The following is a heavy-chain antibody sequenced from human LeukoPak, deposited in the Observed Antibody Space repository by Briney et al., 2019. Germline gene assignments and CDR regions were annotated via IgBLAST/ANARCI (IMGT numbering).Heavy chain of an antibody. J-gene: IGHJ4*02. Sequence: GGSLRLSCAASGFTLSSYAMHWVRQAPGKGLEWVAVISYDGSNKYYADSVKGRFTISRDNSKNTLYLQMNSLRAEDTAVYYCARSRGYSYGVDYWGQGTLVTVSS. V-gene: IGHV3-30*04. CDR1: GFTLSSYA. D-gene: IGHD5-18*01. CDR2: ISYDGSNK. CDR3: ARSRGYSYGVDY.